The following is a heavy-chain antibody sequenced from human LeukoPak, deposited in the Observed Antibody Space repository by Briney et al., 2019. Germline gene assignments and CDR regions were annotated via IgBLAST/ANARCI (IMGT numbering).Heavy chain of an antibody. J-gene: IGHJ4*02. V-gene: IGHV3-53*01. CDR2: IYSGGST. Sequence: GGSLRLSCAASGFTVSSSYMSWVRQAPGKGLEWVSVIYSGGSTYYADSVKGRFTISRDNSKNTLYLQMNSLRAEDTAVYYCARVIATVFDYWGQGTLVTVSS. CDR1: GFTVSSSY. D-gene: IGHD2-21*01. CDR3: ARVIATVFDY.